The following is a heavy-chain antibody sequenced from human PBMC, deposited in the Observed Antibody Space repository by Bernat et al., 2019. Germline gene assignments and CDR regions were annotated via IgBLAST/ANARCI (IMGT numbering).Heavy chain of an antibody. V-gene: IGHV3-66*01. CDR2: IHSGGST. CDR1: GVTGSGNY. J-gene: IGHJ5*02. CDR3: ARDGDAGWFDP. D-gene: IGHD7-27*01. Sequence: GESGGGLGQGGGALRLSGAAAGVTGSGNYMSWVRQAPGKGLEWVSVIHSGGSTYYAGSVKGRFTISRDNSKNTLYLQMNSLRAEDTAVYYCARDGDAGWFDPWGQGTLVTVSS.